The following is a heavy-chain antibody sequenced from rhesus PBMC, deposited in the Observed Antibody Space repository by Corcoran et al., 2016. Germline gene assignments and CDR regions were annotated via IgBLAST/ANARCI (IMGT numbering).Heavy chain of an antibody. J-gene: IGHJ2*01. D-gene: IGHD2-33*01. CDR1: GGSIIFNY. CDR2: VFGGSRRT. V-gene: IGHV4S11*01. CDR3: ARYLRGGLWYLDL. Sequence: QVPLQESGPGLVNPSATLSLTCVVSGGSIIFNYWGWIRLSPWQGLEWIGSVFGGSRRTNYDPTHKSRGTMAIEPSKKKLSLRLNSVTAADTAVYFCARYLRGGLWYLDLWGPGTP.